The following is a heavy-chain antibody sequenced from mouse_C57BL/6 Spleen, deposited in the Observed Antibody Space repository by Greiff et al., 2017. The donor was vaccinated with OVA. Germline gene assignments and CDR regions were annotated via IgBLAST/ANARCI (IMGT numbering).Heavy chain of an antibody. J-gene: IGHJ4*01. CDR3: ARQTLYAMDY. Sequence: VQLQQSGAELVKPGASVKLSCKASGYTFTSYWMHWVKQRPGQGLEWIGMIHPNSGSTNYNEKFKSKATLTVDKSSSTAYMQLSSLTSEDSAVYYCARQTLYAMDYWGQGTSVTVSS. CDR1: GYTFTSYW. V-gene: IGHV1-64*01. CDR2: IHPNSGST.